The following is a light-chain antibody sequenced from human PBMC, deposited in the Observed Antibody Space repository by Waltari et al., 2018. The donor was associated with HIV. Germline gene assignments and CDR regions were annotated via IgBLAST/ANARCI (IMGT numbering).Light chain of an antibody. J-gene: IGLJ3*02. CDR1: SSNFGSNT. V-gene: IGLV1-44*01. Sequence: QSVLTQPPSASGTPGQRVTISCSGSSSNFGSNTVNWYQQLPGTAPKTPIYSNIHRPSGVPDRFPGSKSGTSASLAISGLQSDDEADYYCAAWDDSLNGLWVFGGGTKLTVL. CDR3: AAWDDSLNGLWV. CDR2: SNI.